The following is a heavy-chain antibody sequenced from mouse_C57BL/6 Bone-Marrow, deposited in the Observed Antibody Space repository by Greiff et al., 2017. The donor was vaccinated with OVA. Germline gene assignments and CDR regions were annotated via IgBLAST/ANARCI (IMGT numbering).Heavy chain of an antibody. J-gene: IGHJ3*01. V-gene: IGHV5-12*01. CDR1: GFTFSDYY. Sequence: EVQRVESGGGLVQPGGSLKLSCAASGFTFSDYYMYWVRQTPEKRLEWVAYISNGGGSNYYPDTVKGRFTIARDNAKNTLYLQMSRLKSEDTAMYYCARRGLGGFAYWGQGTLVTVSA. CDR2: ISNGGGSN. D-gene: IGHD3-1*01. CDR3: ARRGLGGFAY.